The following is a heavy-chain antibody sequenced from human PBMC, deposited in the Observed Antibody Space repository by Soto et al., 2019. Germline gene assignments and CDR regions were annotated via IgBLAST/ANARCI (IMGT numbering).Heavy chain of an antibody. V-gene: IGHV3-23*01. CDR2: ISGSGGSA. D-gene: IGHD3-3*01. J-gene: IGHJ4*02. CDR3: AKEPYSDFWSAYYYLDS. Sequence: EVQLLESGGGLVQPGGSLRLSCAASGFTFGSHAMIWVRQAPGKGLEWVSAISGSGGSAYYADSVKGRFTISRDNSINTLYLQMNSLRAEDTALYYCAKEPYSDFWSAYYYLDSWGQGTLVTVSS. CDR1: GFTFGSHA.